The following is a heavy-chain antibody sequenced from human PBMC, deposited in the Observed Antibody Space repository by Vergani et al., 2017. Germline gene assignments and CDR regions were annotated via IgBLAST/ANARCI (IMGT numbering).Heavy chain of an antibody. J-gene: IGHJ6*01. Sequence: QVQLVQSGAEVKKPSSSVKVSCKASGDTFSSYSISWVRQAPGQGLEWMGRIIPILGIANYAQKFQGRVTITADKSTSTAYMELSSLRSEDTAVYYCARAYSSSWPVSMDVWGPGTTVTVSS. CDR3: ARAYSSSWPVSMDV. V-gene: IGHV1-69*02. CDR2: IIPILGIA. CDR1: GDTFSSYS. D-gene: IGHD6-13*01.